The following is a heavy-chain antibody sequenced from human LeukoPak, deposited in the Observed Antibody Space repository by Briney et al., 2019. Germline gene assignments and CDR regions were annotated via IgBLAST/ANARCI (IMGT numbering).Heavy chain of an antibody. Sequence: GGSLRLSCAASGFTFSSYSMNWVRQAPGKGLEWVAVISYDGSNKYYADSVKGRFTISRDNSKNTLYLQMNSLRAEDTAVYYCARGLSYSYGFADYWGQGTLVTVSS. D-gene: IGHD5-18*01. CDR1: GFTFSSYS. CDR2: ISYDGSNK. CDR3: ARGLSYSYGFADY. J-gene: IGHJ4*02. V-gene: IGHV3-30*03.